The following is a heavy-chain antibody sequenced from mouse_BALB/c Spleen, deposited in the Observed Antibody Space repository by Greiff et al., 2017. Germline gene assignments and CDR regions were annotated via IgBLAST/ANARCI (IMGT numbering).Heavy chain of an antibody. J-gene: IGHJ2*01. CDR2: IDPANGNT. V-gene: IGHV14-3*02. Sequence: VQLKESGAELVKPGASVKLSCTASGFNIKDTYMHWVKQRPEQGLEWIGRIDPANGNTKYDPKFQGKATITADTSSNTAYLQLSSLTSEDTAVYYCAKGGGYDGDYWGQGTTLTVSS. CDR1: GFNIKDTY. CDR3: AKGGGYDGDY. D-gene: IGHD2-14*01.